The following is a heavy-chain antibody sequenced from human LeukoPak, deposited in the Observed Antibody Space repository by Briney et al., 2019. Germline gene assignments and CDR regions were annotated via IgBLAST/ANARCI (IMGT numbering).Heavy chain of an antibody. CDR2: IIPIFGTA. D-gene: IGHD2-2*01. J-gene: IGHJ5*02. Sequence: ASVKVSCKASGGTFSSYAISWVRQAPGQGLEWMGGIIPIFGTANYVQKFQGRVTITTDESTSTAYMELSSLRSEDTAVYYCARGHGYCSSTSCYNWFDPWGQGTLVTVSS. CDR1: GGTFSSYA. CDR3: ARGHGYCSSTSCYNWFDP. V-gene: IGHV1-69*05.